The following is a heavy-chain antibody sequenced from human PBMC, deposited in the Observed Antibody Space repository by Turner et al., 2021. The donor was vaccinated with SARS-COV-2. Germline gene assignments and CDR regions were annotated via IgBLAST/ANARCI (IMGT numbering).Heavy chain of an antibody. CDR1: GYTLTELS. D-gene: IGHD6-13*01. CDR3: ATAPALAAAGRWFDP. CDR2: FDPEDGET. Sequence: QVQLVQSGAEVKKPGASVKVSCKVSGYTLTELSMHWVRQAPGKGLEWMGGFDPEDGETSYAKKFQGRVTMTEATSTDTAYMELSSLRSEATAVYYCATAPALAAAGRWFDPWGQGTLVTVSS. J-gene: IGHJ5*02. V-gene: IGHV1-24*01.